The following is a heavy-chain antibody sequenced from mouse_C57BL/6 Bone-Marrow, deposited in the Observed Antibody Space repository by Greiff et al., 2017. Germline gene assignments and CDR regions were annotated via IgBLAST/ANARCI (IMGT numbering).Heavy chain of an antibody. CDR1: GYTFTSYW. Sequence: QVQLQQPGAELVRPGTSVKLSCKASGYTFTSYWMHWVKQRPGQGLEWIGVIDPSDSYTNYNQKFKGKATLTVDTSSSTAYMQLSSLTSEDSAVYYCAYGSSYEKSDYWGQGTTLTVSS. J-gene: IGHJ2*01. V-gene: IGHV1-59*01. D-gene: IGHD1-1*01. CDR3: AYGSSYEKSDY. CDR2: IDPSDSYT.